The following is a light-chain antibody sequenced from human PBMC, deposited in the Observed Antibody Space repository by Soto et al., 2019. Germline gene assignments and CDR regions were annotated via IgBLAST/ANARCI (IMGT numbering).Light chain of an antibody. CDR1: QSISNY. V-gene: IGKV1-5*01. J-gene: IGKJ2*01. Sequence: DIQMTQSPSTLSASVGDRDTITCRASQSISNYLAWYQQKPGKAPKVLIYDASSFESGVPLSFGGSGSGTEFTLTISSLQPDEFATYYCQEYDSYSPLFRQGTKLQIK. CDR3: QEYDSYSPL. CDR2: DAS.